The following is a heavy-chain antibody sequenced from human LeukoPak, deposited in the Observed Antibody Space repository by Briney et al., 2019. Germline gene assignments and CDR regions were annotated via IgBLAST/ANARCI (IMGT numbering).Heavy chain of an antibody. Sequence: PGGSLRLSCAASGFTFSSYGMPWVRQAPGKGLEWVAVISYDGSNKYYADSVKGRFTISRDNSKNTLYLQMNSLRAEDTAVYYCAKVVDLRRDYYYGMDVWGQGTTVTVSS. J-gene: IGHJ6*02. CDR2: ISYDGSNK. CDR3: AKVVDLRRDYYYGMDV. CDR1: GFTFSSYG. D-gene: IGHD4-17*01. V-gene: IGHV3-30*18.